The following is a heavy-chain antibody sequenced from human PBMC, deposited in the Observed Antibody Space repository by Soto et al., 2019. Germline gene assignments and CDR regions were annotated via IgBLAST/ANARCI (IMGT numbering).Heavy chain of an antibody. CDR3: ARDTYSSSWFFDY. J-gene: IGHJ4*02. V-gene: IGHV3-33*01. CDR2: IWYDGSNK. Sequence: GGSLRHSCAASGVTFISYGMHWVRQATGKGLEWVAVIWYDGSNKYYADSVKGRFTISRDNSKNTLYLQMNSLRAEDTAVYYCARDTYSSSWFFDYWGQGTLVTVSS. D-gene: IGHD6-13*01. CDR1: GVTFISYG.